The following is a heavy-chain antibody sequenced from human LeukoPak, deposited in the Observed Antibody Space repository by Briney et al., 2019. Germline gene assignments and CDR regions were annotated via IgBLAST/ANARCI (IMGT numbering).Heavy chain of an antibody. CDR2: FDPEDGET. CDR3: ATEGTVAGRWNY. V-gene: IGHV1-24*01. D-gene: IGHD6-19*01. CDR1: GYTLTELS. J-gene: IGHJ4*02. Sequence: ASVKVSCKVSGYTLTELSMHWVRQAPGKGLEWMGGFDPEDGETIYAQKFQGRVTMTEDTSTDTAYMELSGLRSEDTAVYYCATEGTVAGRWNYWGQGTLVTVSS.